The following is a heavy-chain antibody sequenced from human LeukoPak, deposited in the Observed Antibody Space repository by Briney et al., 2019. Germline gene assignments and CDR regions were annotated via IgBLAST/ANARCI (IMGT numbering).Heavy chain of an antibody. CDR2: INWNGGST. CDR1: GFTFDDYA. Sequence: GGSLRLSCAASGFTFDDYAMTWVRQAPGKGLEWVSAINWNGGSTGYADSVKGRFTISRDNAKNSLYLQMDSLRAEDTALYYCARVSLMITFGRVIGWFDPWGQGTLVSVSS. CDR3: ARVSLMITFGRVIGWFDP. D-gene: IGHD3-16*02. V-gene: IGHV3-20*04. J-gene: IGHJ5*02.